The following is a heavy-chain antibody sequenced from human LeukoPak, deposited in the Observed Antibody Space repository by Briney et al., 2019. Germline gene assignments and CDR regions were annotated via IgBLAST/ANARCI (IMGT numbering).Heavy chain of an antibody. Sequence: ASVKVSCKASGGTFSSYAISWVRQAPGQGLEWMGGIIPIFGTPNYAQKFQGRVTITADESTSTAYMELSSLRSEDTAVYYCARGEVPPHYFDYWGQGTLVTVSS. V-gene: IGHV1-69*13. CDR1: GGTFSSYA. CDR2: IIPIFGTP. CDR3: ARGEVPPHYFDY. J-gene: IGHJ4*02.